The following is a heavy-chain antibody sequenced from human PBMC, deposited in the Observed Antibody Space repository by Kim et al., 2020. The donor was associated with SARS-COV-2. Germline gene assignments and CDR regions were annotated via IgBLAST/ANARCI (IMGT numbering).Heavy chain of an antibody. J-gene: IGHJ2*01. CDR2: INAGNGNT. Sequence: ASVKVSCKASGYTFTSYAMHWVRQAPGQRLEWMGWINAGNGNTKYSQKFQGRVTITRDTSASTAYMELSSLRSEDTAVYYCARVRRNSYGPDVNWQRYFDLWGRGTLVTVSS. D-gene: IGHD5-18*01. CDR3: ARVRRNSYGPDVNWQRYFDL. V-gene: IGHV1-3*01. CDR1: GYTFTSYA.